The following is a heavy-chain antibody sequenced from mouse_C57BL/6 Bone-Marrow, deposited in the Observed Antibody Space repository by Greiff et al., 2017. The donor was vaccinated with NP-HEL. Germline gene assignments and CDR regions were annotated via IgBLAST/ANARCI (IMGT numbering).Heavy chain of an antibody. Sequence: EVMLVESGGDLVKPGGSLKLSCAASGFTFSSYGMSWVRQTPDKRLEWVATISSGGSYTYYPDSVKGRFTISRDNAKNTPYLQMSSLKSEDTAMYYCASLWSAWFAYWGQGTLVTVSA. CDR2: ISSGGSYT. V-gene: IGHV5-6*01. CDR3: ASLWSAWFAY. D-gene: IGHD1-1*02. CDR1: GFTFSSYG. J-gene: IGHJ3*01.